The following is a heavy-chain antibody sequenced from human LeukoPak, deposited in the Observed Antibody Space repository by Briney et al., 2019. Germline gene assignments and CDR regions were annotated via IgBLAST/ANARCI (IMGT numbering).Heavy chain of an antibody. J-gene: IGHJ4*02. CDR1: GLTFSSHS. CDR3: ASWAGTTAGFSGPFDF. D-gene: IGHD6-25*01. V-gene: IGHV3-48*01. Sequence: GGSLRLSCAASGLTFSSHSMNWVRQAPGKGLEWISHIRSSSSTSTTYYADSVKGRFTISRDDAKNSLYLQMNSLRGEDTAVYYCASWAGTTAGFSGPFDFWGQGTLVTVPS. CDR2: IRSSSSTSTT.